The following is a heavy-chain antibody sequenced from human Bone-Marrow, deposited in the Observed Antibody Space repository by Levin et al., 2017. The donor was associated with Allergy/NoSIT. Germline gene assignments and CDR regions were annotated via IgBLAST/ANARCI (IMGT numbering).Heavy chain of an antibody. D-gene: IGHD1-26*01. Sequence: SGGSLRLSCAASGFSVSNNFLNWVRQVPGKGLEWVSLIYSGGSTHYADSVKGRFTISRDNSRNTIYLQMNSLSVEDTAVYYCAREGQGQRSSHYWGQGTLVTVAS. CDR1: GFSVSNNF. J-gene: IGHJ4*02. CDR3: AREGQGQRSSHY. CDR2: IYSGGST. V-gene: IGHV3-66*01.